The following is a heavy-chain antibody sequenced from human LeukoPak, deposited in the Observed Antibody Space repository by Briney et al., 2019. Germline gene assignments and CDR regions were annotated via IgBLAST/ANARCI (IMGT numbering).Heavy chain of an antibody. V-gene: IGHV1-2*04. D-gene: IGHD6-19*01. Sequence: RASVKVSCKASGYTFTGYYMHWVRQAPGQGLEWMGWINPNNGGTNYAQKFQGWVIMTRDTSISTAYMELSRLRSDDTAVYYCTIAGYRSGPAAFDAFDIWGQGTMVTVSS. CDR3: TIAGYRSGPAAFDAFDI. CDR2: INPNNGGT. J-gene: IGHJ3*02. CDR1: GYTFTGYY.